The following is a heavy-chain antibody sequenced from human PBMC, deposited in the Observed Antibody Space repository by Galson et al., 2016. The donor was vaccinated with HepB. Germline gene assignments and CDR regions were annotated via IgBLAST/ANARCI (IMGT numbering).Heavy chain of an antibody. CDR3: ARDRRRYFDWFVL. CDR1: GFTFSSYA. J-gene: IGHJ4*02. Sequence: SLRLSCAASGFTFSSYAMHWVRPAPGKGLEWVAVISYDGSNKYYADSVKGRFTISRDNSKNTLYLQMNILRAEDTAVYYCARDRRRYFDWFVLWGQGTLVTVSS. V-gene: IGHV3-30-3*01. D-gene: IGHD3-9*01. CDR2: ISYDGSNK.